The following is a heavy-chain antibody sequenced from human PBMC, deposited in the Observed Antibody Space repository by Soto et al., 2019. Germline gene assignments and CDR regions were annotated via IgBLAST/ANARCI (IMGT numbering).Heavy chain of an antibody. Sequence: QLQLQESGPGLVKPSQTLSITCTVSGGSISSSSYFWVWIRQPPGKGLEWIGSVYYSGSTYYTPSLTNRLTLSVDTSRTQFSLKLSSVTAADTAVYYCAIHPSDFWFDPWGQGTLVTVSS. CDR3: AIHPSDFWFDP. V-gene: IGHV4-39*01. J-gene: IGHJ5*02. CDR2: VYYSGST. CDR1: GGSISSSSYF.